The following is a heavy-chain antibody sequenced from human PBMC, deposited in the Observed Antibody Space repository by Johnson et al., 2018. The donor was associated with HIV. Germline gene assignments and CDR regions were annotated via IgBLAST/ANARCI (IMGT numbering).Heavy chain of an antibody. J-gene: IGHJ3*02. CDR2: IRWNSGSI. CDR3: AKDIGVYVPGHAFDI. Sequence: VQVVESGGGLVQPGRSLRLSCAASGFTFDDYAMHWVRQAPGKGLEWVSGIRWNSGSIGYADSVKGRFTISRDNAKNSLYLQMNSLRAEDTALYYCAKDIGVYVPGHAFDIWGQGTMVTVSS. D-gene: IGHD3-16*01. CDR1: GFTFDDYA. V-gene: IGHV3-9*01.